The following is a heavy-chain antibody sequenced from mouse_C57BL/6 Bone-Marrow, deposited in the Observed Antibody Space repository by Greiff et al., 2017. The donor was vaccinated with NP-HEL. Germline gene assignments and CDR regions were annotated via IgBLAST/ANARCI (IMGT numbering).Heavy chain of an antibody. D-gene: IGHD2-3*01. CDR3: ARLDGYYRAWFAY. V-gene: IGHV2-6*03. J-gene: IGHJ3*01. CDR1: GFSLTSYG. CDR2: IWSDGST. Sequence: VQLQESGPGLVAPSQSLSITCTVSGFSLTSYGVHWVRQPPGKGLEWLVVIWSDGSTTYNSALNSRLSISKDNSTSQVFLKMNSLQTDDTAMYYCARLDGYYRAWFAYWGQGTLVTVSA.